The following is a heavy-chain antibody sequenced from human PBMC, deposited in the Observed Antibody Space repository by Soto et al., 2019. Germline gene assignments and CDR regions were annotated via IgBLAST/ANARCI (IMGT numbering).Heavy chain of an antibody. CDR3: ARDVVDCSSTSCRPYYYYYYMDV. J-gene: IGHJ6*03. CDR2: ISAYNRNT. Sequence: ASVKVSCNASGYTFTSYGISWVRQAPGQGLEWMGWISAYNRNTNYSQKFQGRVTITRDTSASTAYMELSSLRSEDTAVYYCARDVVDCSSTSCRPYYYYYYMDVWGKGTTVTVSS. CDR1: GYTFTSYG. D-gene: IGHD2-2*01. V-gene: IGHV1-18*01.